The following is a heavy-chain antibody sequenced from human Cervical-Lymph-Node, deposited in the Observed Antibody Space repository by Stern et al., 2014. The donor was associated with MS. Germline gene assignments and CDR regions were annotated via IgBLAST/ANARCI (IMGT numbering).Heavy chain of an antibody. V-gene: IGHV1-69*14. CDR3: ARDSPLINETAFGVP. D-gene: IGHD3-10*01. Sequence: QDKLVQSGAEVKKPGSSVTVSCKASGGTFNNYAISWVRQSHGQGLEWIGGIIPLFGAAKYAKRVPGRVTITAYKSTQTAYMELTSLRVEDTAVYYCARDSPLINETAFGVPWGQGTLVTVSS. J-gene: IGHJ5*02. CDR2: IIPLFGAA. CDR1: GGTFNNYA.